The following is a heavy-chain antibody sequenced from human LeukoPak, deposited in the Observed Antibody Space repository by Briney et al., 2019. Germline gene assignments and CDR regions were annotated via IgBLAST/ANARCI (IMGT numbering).Heavy chain of an antibody. D-gene: IGHD2-2*01. Sequence: GGSLRLSCAASGFTFSSYAMSWVRPAPGKGLEWVSAISGSGGSTYYADSVKGRFTISRDNSKNTLYLQMNSLRAEDTAVYYRAKGIVVVPAAPFDYWGQGTLVTVSS. CDR3: AKGIVVVPAAPFDY. CDR1: GFTFSSYA. V-gene: IGHV3-23*01. J-gene: IGHJ4*02. CDR2: ISGSGGST.